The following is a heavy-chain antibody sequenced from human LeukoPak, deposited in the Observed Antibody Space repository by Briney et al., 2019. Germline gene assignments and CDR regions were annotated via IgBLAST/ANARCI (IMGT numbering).Heavy chain of an antibody. V-gene: IGHV3-30*18. CDR1: GFTFSSYG. D-gene: IGHD4-17*01. CDR3: AKDLHNDYGDLVPFGY. Sequence: GGSLRLSCAASGFTFSSYGMHWVRQAPGKGLEWVAVISYDGSNKYYADSVKGRFTISRDNSKNTLYLRMNSLRAEDTAVYYCAKDLHNDYGDLVPFGYWGQGTLVTVSS. J-gene: IGHJ4*02. CDR2: ISYDGSNK.